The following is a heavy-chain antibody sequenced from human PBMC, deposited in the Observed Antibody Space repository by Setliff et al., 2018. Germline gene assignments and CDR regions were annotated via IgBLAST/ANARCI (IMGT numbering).Heavy chain of an antibody. CDR1: GDSFSDYY. CDR3: ARDLRYCSGGTCYSAFDF. V-gene: IGHV4-34*01. D-gene: IGHD2-15*01. Sequence: PSETLSLTCAVYGDSFSDYYWSWIRQPPGKGLEWIEEINHSGSTDYNRSLKSRLTISVDTSKNQFSLRLSSVTAADTAVYYCARDLRYCSGGTCYSAFDFWGQGTLVTVSS. J-gene: IGHJ4*02. CDR2: INHSGST.